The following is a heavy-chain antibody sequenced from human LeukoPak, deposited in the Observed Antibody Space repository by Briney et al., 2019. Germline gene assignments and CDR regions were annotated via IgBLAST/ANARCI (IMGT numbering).Heavy chain of an antibody. V-gene: IGHV3-21*01. D-gene: IGHD2-15*01. CDR1: GFTFSSYS. J-gene: IGHJ6*03. Sequence: PGGSLRLSCAASGFTFSSYSMNWVRQAPGKGLEWVLSISSSSSYIYYADSVKGRFTISRDNAKNSLYLQMNSLRAEDTAVYYCARDLQGGSVDLMDVWGKGTTVTISS. CDR2: ISSSSSYI. CDR3: ARDLQGGSVDLMDV.